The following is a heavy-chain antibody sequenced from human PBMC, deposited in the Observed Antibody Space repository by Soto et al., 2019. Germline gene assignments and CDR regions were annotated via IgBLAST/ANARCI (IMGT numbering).Heavy chain of an antibody. CDR3: ARDVGYCSGGSCYQYNWFDP. D-gene: IGHD2-15*01. J-gene: IGHJ5*02. V-gene: IGHV1-18*01. CDR1: GYTFTSYG. Sequence: EASVKVSCKASGYTFTSYGISWVRQAPGQGLEWMGWISAYNGNTNYAQKHQGRVTMTTDTSTSTAYMELRSLRSDDTAVYYCARDVGYCSGGSCYQYNWFDPWGQGTLVTVSS. CDR2: ISAYNGNT.